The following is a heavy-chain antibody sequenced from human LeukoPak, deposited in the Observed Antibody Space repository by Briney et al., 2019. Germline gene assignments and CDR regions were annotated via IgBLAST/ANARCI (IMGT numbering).Heavy chain of an antibody. J-gene: IGHJ4*02. D-gene: IGHD5-12*01. CDR1: GYTFTSYD. CDR2: MNPNSGNT. CDR3: ARLTFAVATPEDY. Sequence: GASVKVSCKASGYTFTSYDINWVRQATGQGLEWMGWMNPNSGNTGYAQKFQGRVTMTRNTSIRTAYMELSSLRSEDTAVYYCARLTFAVATPEDYWGQGTLVTVSS. V-gene: IGHV1-8*01.